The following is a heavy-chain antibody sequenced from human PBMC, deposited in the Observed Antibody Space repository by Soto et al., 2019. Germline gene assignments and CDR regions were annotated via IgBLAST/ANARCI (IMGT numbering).Heavy chain of an antibody. CDR3: ARTKCSGGSCYSWSLDY. CDR1: GGSITTGGYY. V-gene: IGHV4-31*02. J-gene: IGHJ4*02. D-gene: IGHD2-15*01. CDR2: RYYSEST. Sequence: SETLSLTXTVSGGSITTGGYYWSWIRQLPGKGLEWIGHRYYSESTYYNPSLKSRVSISLDTSKSQFSLKLSFVTAADTAMYYCARTKCSGGSCYSWSLDYWGQGTPVTVSS.